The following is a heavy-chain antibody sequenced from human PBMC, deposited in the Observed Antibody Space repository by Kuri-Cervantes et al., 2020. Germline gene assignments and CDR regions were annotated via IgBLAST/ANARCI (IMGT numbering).Heavy chain of an antibody. V-gene: IGHV1-46*01. D-gene: IGHD3-9*01. CDR2: INPSGGST. Sequence: ASVKVSCKASGYTFTSYYMHWVRQAPGQGLEWMGIINPSGGSTSYAQKFQGRVTMTRDTSTSTVYMELSSLRSEDTAVYYCARDYDILTGYYYYYYYGMDVWGQGTPVTVSS. CDR3: ARDYDILTGYYYYYYYGMDV. CDR1: GYTFTSYY. J-gene: IGHJ6*02.